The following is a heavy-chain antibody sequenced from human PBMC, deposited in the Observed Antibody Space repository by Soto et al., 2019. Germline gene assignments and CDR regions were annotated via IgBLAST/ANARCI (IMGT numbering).Heavy chain of an antibody. J-gene: IGHJ4*02. CDR1: GYSFTGNS. D-gene: IGHD6-25*01. CDR3: AMQRGGVVY. V-gene: IGHV1-2*02. CDR2: INPNNGGT. Sequence: QVHLVQSGAEVKKPGASVKVSCKASGYSFTGNSMHWVRQAPGQGLEWMGWINPNNGGTNYAQKFQGRVTMTRDTSISTAYMDLSRLRSDDTAVYYGAMQRGGVVYWGQGTLVTVSS.